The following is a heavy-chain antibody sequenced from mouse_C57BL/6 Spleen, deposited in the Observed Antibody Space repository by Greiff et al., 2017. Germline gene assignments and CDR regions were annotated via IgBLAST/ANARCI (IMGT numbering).Heavy chain of an antibody. D-gene: IGHD3-2*02. CDR2: IDPENGDT. V-gene: IGHV14-4*01. CDR1: GFNIKDDY. CDR3: TQTAQAYYYAMDY. J-gene: IGHJ4*01. Sequence: VQLQQSGAELVRPGASVKLSCTASGFNIKDDYMHWVKQRPEQGLEWIGWIDPENGDTEYASKFQGKATITADTSSNTAYLQLSSLTSEDTAVYYCTQTAQAYYYAMDYWGQGTSVTVAS.